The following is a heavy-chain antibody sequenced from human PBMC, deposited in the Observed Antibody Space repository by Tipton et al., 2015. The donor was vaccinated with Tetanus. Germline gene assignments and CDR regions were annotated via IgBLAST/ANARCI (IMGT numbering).Heavy chain of an antibody. CDR1: GFAFSSYL. V-gene: IGHV3-7*01. Sequence: SLRLSCAASGFAFSSYLMTWVRQAPGKGLELVASLKHDATEEYYVDSVKGRFAISRDNAKNTVYLQMNSVRVEDTAVYYCARESRSRVVGQWGQGALVTVSS. CDR2: LKHDATEE. CDR3: ARESRSRVVGQ. J-gene: IGHJ4*02. D-gene: IGHD2-21*01.